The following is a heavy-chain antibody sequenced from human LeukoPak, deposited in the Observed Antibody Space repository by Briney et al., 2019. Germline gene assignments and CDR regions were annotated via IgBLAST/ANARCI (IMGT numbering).Heavy chain of an antibody. D-gene: IGHD5-18*01. V-gene: IGHV3-23*01. CDR3: ATLNGYGNY. Sequence: GGSLRLSCAASGFTFINYAVSWVRQAPGKGLEWVSAISGSGGSTYYADSVKGRFTISRDNSKNTLYLQMNSLRAEDTAVYYCATLNGYGNYWGQGTLVTVSS. J-gene: IGHJ4*02. CDR1: GFTFINYA. CDR2: ISGSGGST.